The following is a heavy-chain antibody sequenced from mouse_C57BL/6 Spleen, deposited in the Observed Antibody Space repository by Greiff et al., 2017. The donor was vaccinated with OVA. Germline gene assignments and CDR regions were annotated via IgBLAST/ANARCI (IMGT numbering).Heavy chain of an antibody. J-gene: IGHJ3*01. CDR2: IYPGDGDT. CDR1: GYAFSSSW. Sequence: VQLQQSGPELVKPGASVKISCKASGYAFSSSWMNWVKQRPGKGLEWIGRIYPGDGDTNYNGKFKGKATLTADKSSSTAYMQLSSLTSEDSAVYFCARDPPFAYWGQGTLVTVSA. CDR3: ARDPPFAY. V-gene: IGHV1-82*01.